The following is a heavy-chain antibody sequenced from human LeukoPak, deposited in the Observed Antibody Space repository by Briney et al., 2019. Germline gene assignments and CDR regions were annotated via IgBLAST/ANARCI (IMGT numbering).Heavy chain of an antibody. CDR1: GGSISSYY. J-gene: IGHJ4*02. D-gene: IGHD3-22*01. CDR3: ASGTYYYYSSGVRYDY. V-gene: IGHV4-59*01. Sequence: SETLSLTCTVSGGSISSYYWSWIRQPPGKGLEWIGYIYYSGSTNYNPSLKSRVTISVDTSKNQFSLKLSSVTAADTAVYYCASGTYYYYSSGVRYDYWGQGTLVTVSS. CDR2: IYYSGST.